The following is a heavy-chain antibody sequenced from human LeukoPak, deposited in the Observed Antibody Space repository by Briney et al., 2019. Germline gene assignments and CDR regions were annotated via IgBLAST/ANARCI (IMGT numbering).Heavy chain of an antibody. V-gene: IGHV1-46*01. CDR2: INPSGGST. CDR1: GYTFTSYY. Sequence: ASVKVSCKASGYTFTSYYMHWVRQAPGQGLEWMGIINPSGGSTSYAQKFQGRVTMTRDTSTSTVYMELSSLRSEDTAVYYCARDRLRLGELSLPDYWGQGTLVTVSS. CDR3: ARDRLRLGELSLPDY. D-gene: IGHD3-16*02. J-gene: IGHJ4*02.